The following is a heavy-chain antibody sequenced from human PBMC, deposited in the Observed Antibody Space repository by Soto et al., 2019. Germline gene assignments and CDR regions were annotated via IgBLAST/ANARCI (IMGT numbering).Heavy chain of an antibody. CDR2: IGTAGDT. CDR3: ARGPSFRHSRGYARGFDP. D-gene: IGHD6-19*01. Sequence: PGGSLRLSCAASGFTFSSYDMHWVRQATGKGLEWVSAIGTAGDTYYPGSVKGRFTISRENAKNSLYLQMNSLRAEDTAVYYCARGPSFRHSRGYARGFDPWGQGPLVTVSS. V-gene: IGHV3-13*01. CDR1: GFTFSSYD. J-gene: IGHJ5*02.